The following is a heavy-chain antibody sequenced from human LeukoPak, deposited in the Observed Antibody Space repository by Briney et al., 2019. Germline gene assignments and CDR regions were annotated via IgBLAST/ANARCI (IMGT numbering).Heavy chain of an antibody. Sequence: PGGSLRLSCAASGFTFRTYWASWVRQAPGKGLEWVANINVDGSEMHYVDSVKGRFTISRDNAKNPVYLQMNSLRADDTAVYYCARESDPVGECFDYWGQGTLVTVSS. D-gene: IGHD2-8*01. V-gene: IGHV3-7*04. CDR3: ARESDPVGECFDY. J-gene: IGHJ4*02. CDR2: INVDGSEM. CDR1: GFTFRTYW.